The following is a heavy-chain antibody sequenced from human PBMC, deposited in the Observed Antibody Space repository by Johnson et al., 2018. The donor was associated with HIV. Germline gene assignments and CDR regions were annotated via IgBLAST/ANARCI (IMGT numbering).Heavy chain of an antibody. V-gene: IGHV3-30-3*01. CDR1: GFTFSNYA. CDR2: ISYDGSKK. D-gene: IGHD5-12*01. CDR3: AKDGDWDTVAHAFDI. Sequence: QVQLVESGGGVVQPGRSLRLSCAASGFTFSNYAMHWVRQAPGKGLEWVAVISYDGSKKNYADSVKGRFSISRDNSKNTVYLQMNSLRAEDTAVYYCAKDGDWDTVAHAFDIWGQGTMVTVSS. J-gene: IGHJ3*02.